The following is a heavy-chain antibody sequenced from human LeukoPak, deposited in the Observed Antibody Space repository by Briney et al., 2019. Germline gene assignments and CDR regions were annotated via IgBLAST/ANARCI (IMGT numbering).Heavy chain of an antibody. CDR2: ISGSGGST. CDR3: AKDLGDCSSTSCHDFDY. Sequence: GGSLRLSCAASGFTFSSYAMSWVRQAPGKGLEWVSAISGSGGSTYYADSVKGRFTISRDNSKNTLYLQMNSLRAEDTAVYYCAKDLGDCSSTSCHDFDYWGQGTLVTVSS. J-gene: IGHJ4*02. CDR1: GFTFSSYA. D-gene: IGHD2-2*01. V-gene: IGHV3-23*01.